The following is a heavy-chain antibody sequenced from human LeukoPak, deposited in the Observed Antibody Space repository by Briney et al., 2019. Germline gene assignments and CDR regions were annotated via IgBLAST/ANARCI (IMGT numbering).Heavy chain of an antibody. J-gene: IGHJ3*02. CDR3: ARGNYYDSSGYYPLADAFDI. V-gene: IGHV4-39*01. CDR1: GGSISSSSYY. Sequence: PSETLSLACTVSGGSISSSSYYWGWIRQPPGKGLEWIPSIYHIGSIYYNPSLKSRDSMSVDTSKNQFSLKLSSVTAADTAVYYCARGNYYDSSGYYPLADAFDIWGQGTMVTVSS. CDR2: IYHIGSI. D-gene: IGHD3-22*01.